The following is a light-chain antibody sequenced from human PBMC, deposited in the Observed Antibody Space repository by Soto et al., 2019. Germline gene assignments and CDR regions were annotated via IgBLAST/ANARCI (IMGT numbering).Light chain of an antibody. CDR2: AAS. Sequence: DIQMTQSPSSLSASVGDRVTITCRATQDTSNYLAWYQQKPGKVPNLLIYAASTLQSGVPSRFSGSGSGTDFTLTISSLQPEDVATYYCQKYNSAPPWTFGQGTKVEI. J-gene: IGKJ1*01. CDR3: QKYNSAPPWT. CDR1: QDTSNY. V-gene: IGKV1-27*01.